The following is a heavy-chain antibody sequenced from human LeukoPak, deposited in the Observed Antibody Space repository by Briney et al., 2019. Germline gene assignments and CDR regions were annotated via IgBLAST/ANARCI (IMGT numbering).Heavy chain of an antibody. V-gene: IGHV4-31*03. D-gene: IGHD6-6*01. CDR2: IYYSGST. J-gene: IGHJ4*02. Sequence: SQTLSLTCTVSGGSITSGSYYWSWIRQHPGKGLEWIGSIYYSGSTNYNPSLRSRVTISVDTSKSQFSLRLMSVTAADTAVYYCARHRAYSSSSPFDYWGQGTLVTVSS. CDR3: ARHRAYSSSSPFDY. CDR1: GGSITSGSYY.